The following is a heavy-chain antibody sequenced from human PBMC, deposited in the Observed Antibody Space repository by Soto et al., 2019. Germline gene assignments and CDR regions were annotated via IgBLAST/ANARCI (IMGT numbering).Heavy chain of an antibody. CDR3: ARGEGTTAVFDY. CDR1: GYIFSSYA. Sequence: ASVKVSCKAPGYIFSSYAISWVRQAPGQGLEWMGWISGYNGNTGTAQKFQDRVTVTTHSSTNTVYMELRSLRFDDTAVYYCARGEGTTAVFDYWGQGTLVTVSS. J-gene: IGHJ4*02. D-gene: IGHD2-21*02. CDR2: ISGYNGNT. V-gene: IGHV1-18*01.